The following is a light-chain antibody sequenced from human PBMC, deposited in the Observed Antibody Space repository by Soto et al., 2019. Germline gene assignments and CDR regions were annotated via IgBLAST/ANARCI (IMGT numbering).Light chain of an antibody. J-gene: IGKJ5*01. CDR2: GAS. CDR1: QSVTGNS. V-gene: IGKV3-20*01. CDR3: QQYGGSPRT. Sequence: EIVLTQFPGTLSLSPGERATLSCRASQSVTGNSLAWYQQKLGRAPRVLIYGASNRATGIPDRFSGSGSGTDFTLTITRMETEDFAVYFCQQYGGSPRTFGQGTRLESK.